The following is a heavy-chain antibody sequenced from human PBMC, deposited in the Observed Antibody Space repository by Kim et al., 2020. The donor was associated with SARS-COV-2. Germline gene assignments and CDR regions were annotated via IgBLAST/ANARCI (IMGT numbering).Heavy chain of an antibody. D-gene: IGHD2-15*01. V-gene: IGHV3-21*01. Sequence: GGSLRLSCAASGFTFSSYSMNWVRQAPGKGLEWVSSISSSSSYIYYADSVKGRFTISRDNAKNSLYLQMNSLRAEDTAVYYCARDSHCSGGSCYSDYWGQGTLVTVSS. CDR3: ARDSHCSGGSCYSDY. CDR2: ISSSSSYI. CDR1: GFTFSSYS. J-gene: IGHJ4*02.